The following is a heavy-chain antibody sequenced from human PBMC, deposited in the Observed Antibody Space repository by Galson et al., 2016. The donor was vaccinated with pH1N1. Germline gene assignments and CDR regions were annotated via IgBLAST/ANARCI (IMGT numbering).Heavy chain of an antibody. CDR1: GGTFSDSP. CDR2: IIPLFGTI. V-gene: IGHV1-69*13. D-gene: IGHD2-2*01. Sequence: SVKVSCKASGGTFSDSPISWVRQAPGQGLEWMGGIIPLFGTINYAQKFRSRVTITADESTSTAYMELSSLRYEDTAVYYCARDLGVVPAATSWFDPWGQGTLVSVSS. J-gene: IGHJ5*02. CDR3: ARDLGVVPAATSWFDP.